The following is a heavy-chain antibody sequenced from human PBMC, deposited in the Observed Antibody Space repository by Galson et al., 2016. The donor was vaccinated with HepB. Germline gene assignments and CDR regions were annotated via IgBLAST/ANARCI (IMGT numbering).Heavy chain of an antibody. CDR3: ARGIGSGSYLSWFEP. J-gene: IGHJ5*02. D-gene: IGHD1-26*01. CDR2: IRTKNGKA. Sequence: SCKASGYTFPSYGITWVRQAPGQGLEWMGWIRTKNGKADYAQNFQGRVTMTTDTSPRTVYMELRRLRSDDTAVYYCARGIGSGSYLSWFEPWGQGSLVTVYS. V-gene: IGHV1-18*01. CDR1: GYTFPSYG.